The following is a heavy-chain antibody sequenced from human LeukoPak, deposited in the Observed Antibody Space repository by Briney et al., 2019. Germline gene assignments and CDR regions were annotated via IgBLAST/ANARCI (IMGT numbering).Heavy chain of an antibody. Sequence: ASVKVSCKASGYTFNSSYMHWVRQAPGQGLEWMGIINPSDDSTRYAQKFQGRVTMTKDTSTNTVYMHLSSLSSDDTAVYYCARDSGYVGNYTVDYWGQGTLVTVSS. CDR3: ARDSGYVGNYTVDY. V-gene: IGHV1-46*02. D-gene: IGHD1-26*01. CDR1: GYTFNSSY. J-gene: IGHJ4*02. CDR2: INPSDDST.